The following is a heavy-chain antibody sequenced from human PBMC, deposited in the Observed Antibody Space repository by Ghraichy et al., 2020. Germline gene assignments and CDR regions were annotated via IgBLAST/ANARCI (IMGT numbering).Heavy chain of an antibody. J-gene: IGHJ4*02. CDR1: GASISNYY. CDR2: ISYTGNT. D-gene: IGHD3-10*01. CDR3: ARGPLRGLFYFDY. V-gene: IGHV4-59*01. Sequence: SETLSLTCTVSGASISNYYWNWIRQSPGKGLEWIGYISYTGNTNYNPSLKSRVTISVDTSRNHFSLKLSSVTPADTAYYYCARGPLRGLFYFDYWGQGTLVTVSS.